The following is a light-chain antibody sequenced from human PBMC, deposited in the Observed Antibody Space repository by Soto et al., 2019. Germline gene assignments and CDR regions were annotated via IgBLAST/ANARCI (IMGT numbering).Light chain of an antibody. V-gene: IGLV2-14*01. CDR1: SSDVGGYNY. J-gene: IGLJ3*02. Sequence: QSVLTQPGSVSGSPGQAITISCTGTSSDVGGYNYVSWYQQHPGKAPKVMIYEVTNRPSGVSNRFSGSKSGNTASLTISGLQAGDEADYYCSSYTSSTTRVFGGGTKVTV. CDR2: EVT. CDR3: SSYTSSTTRV.